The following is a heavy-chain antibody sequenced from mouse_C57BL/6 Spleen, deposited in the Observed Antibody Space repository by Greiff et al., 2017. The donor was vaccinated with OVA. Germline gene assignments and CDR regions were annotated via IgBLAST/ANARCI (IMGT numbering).Heavy chain of an antibody. D-gene: IGHD2-4*01. CDR3: ARGPDLGPGHIYYDYGAY. Sequence: QVQLQQSGPELVKPGASVKISCKASGYAFSSSWMNWVKQRPGKGLAWIGRIYPGDGDTNYNGKFKGKATLTADKSSSTAYLQLSSLTSEDSAVYFCARGPDLGPGHIYYDYGAYWGQGTLVTVSA. CDR2: IYPGDGDT. CDR1: GYAFSSSW. J-gene: IGHJ3*01. V-gene: IGHV1-82*01.